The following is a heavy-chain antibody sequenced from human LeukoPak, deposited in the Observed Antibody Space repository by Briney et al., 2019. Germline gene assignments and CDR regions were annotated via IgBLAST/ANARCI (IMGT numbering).Heavy chain of an antibody. Sequence: PGGSLRLSCAASGFTFSSYSMNWVRQAPGKGLVWVSSISSSSSYIYYADSVKGRFTISRDNAKNSLYLQMNSLRAEDTAVYYCAREFKSGYGMWAWGQGTLVTVSS. CDR2: ISSSSSYI. CDR1: GFTFSSYS. D-gene: IGHD5-18*01. J-gene: IGHJ5*02. CDR3: AREFKSGYGMWA. V-gene: IGHV3-21*01.